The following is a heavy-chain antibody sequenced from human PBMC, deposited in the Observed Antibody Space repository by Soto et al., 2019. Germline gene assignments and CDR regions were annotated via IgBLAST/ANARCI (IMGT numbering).Heavy chain of an antibody. J-gene: IGHJ6*02. CDR2: IIPIFGTA. Sequence: SVKVSCKASGGTFSSYSISWVRQAPGQGLEWMGGIIPIFGTANYAQKFQGRVTITADKSTSTAYMELSSLRSEDTAVHYCARDHDYSTIFGVVIMGYYYYGLDVWG. CDR3: ARDHDYSTIFGVVIMGYYYYGLDV. D-gene: IGHD3-3*01. CDR1: GGTFSSYS. V-gene: IGHV1-69*06.